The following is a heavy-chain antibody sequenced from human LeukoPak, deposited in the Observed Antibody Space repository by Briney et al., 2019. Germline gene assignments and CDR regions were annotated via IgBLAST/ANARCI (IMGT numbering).Heavy chain of an antibody. J-gene: IGHJ4*02. Sequence: SETLSLSCTVSGVSFSSHFWSWVRQPPGKGLEWFAYISHSGRTNYSPSLKSRATISVDTSRHQFSLNLTTVSAADTAVYYCAGRGDRRSGRGFDHWGQGTLVPV. V-gene: IGHV4-59*11. CDR3: AGRGDRRSGRGFDH. D-gene: IGHD3-16*01. CDR1: GVSFSSHF. CDR2: ISHSGRT.